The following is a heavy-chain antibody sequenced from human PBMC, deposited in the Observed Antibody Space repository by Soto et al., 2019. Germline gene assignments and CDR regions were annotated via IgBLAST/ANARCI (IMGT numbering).Heavy chain of an antibody. CDR2: ISSSGSTI. D-gene: IGHD3-22*01. J-gene: IGHJ4*02. V-gene: IGHV3-11*01. CDR3: ASFYYDSSGYSPFDY. CDR1: GFTFSDYY. Sequence: PGGSLRLSCVASGFTFSDYYMSWIRQAPGKGLEWVSYISSSGSTIYYADSVEGRFTISRDNAKNSLYLQMNSLRAEDTAVYYCASFYYDSSGYSPFDYWGQGTLVTVSS.